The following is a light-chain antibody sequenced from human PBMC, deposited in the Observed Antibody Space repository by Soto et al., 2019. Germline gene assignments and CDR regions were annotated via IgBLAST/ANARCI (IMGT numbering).Light chain of an antibody. Sequence: QSALTQPASVSGSPGQSITISCTGTSSDVGGYNSVSWYQQHPGKAPKLMIYDVSNRPSGVSNRFSGSKSDNTASLTISGLQAEDEANYYCSSYKSSSTFVVFGGGTKLTVL. CDR2: DVS. CDR3: SSYKSSSTFVV. CDR1: SSDVGGYNS. V-gene: IGLV2-14*01. J-gene: IGLJ2*01.